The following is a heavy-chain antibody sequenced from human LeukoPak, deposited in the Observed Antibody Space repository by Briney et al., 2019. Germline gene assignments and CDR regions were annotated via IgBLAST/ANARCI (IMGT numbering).Heavy chain of an antibody. D-gene: IGHD6-19*01. CDR2: IYYSGTT. CDR1: GGSISNYY. V-gene: IGHV4-59*01. CDR3: ARAVDQWLAEFDY. Sequence: NPSETLSLTCTVSGGSISNYYWGWIRQPPGKGLEWIGYIYYSGTTKYNPSLKSRVTISVDMSMNQFSLKLRSVTAADTAVYYCARAVDQWLAEFDYWGQGTLVTVSS. J-gene: IGHJ4*02.